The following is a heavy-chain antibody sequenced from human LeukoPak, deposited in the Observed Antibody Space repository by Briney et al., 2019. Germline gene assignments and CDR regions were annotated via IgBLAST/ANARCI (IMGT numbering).Heavy chain of an antibody. CDR3: TTHKTSIVVVPAAMVLLDY. CDR2: IKSKTDGGTT. J-gene: IGHJ4*02. D-gene: IGHD2-2*01. Sequence: GGSLRLSCAASGFTFSNAWMSWVRQAPGKGLEWVGRIKSKTDGGTTDYAAPVKGRFTISRDDSKNTLYLQMNSLKTEDTAVYYCTTHKTSIVVVPAAMVLLDYWGQGTLVTVSS. CDR1: GFTFSNAW. V-gene: IGHV3-15*01.